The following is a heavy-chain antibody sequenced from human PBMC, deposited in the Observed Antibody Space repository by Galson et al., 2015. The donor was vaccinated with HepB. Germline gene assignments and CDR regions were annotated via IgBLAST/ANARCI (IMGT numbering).Heavy chain of an antibody. CDR1: GFIFTNYA. J-gene: IGHJ5*02. D-gene: IGHD3-22*01. CDR3: AKDYDTSDSYLESNH. CDR2: ISARGGNT. Sequence: SLRLSCAASGFIFTNYALNWVRQAPGKGLEWVSTISARGGNTHYADSVKVRFTISRDDSKNTLYLHMNSLRAEDTALYYCAKDYDTSDSYLESNHWGQGTLVTVSS. V-gene: IGHV3-23*01.